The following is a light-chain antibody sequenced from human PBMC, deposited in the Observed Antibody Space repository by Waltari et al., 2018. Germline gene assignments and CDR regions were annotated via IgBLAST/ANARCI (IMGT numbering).Light chain of an antibody. CDR1: ESLLYTSNNQNF. V-gene: IGKV4-1*01. CDR3: QQYYTSPLT. Sequence: DIVMTQSPESLAVSLGERANITCRSSESLLYTSNNQNFLAWYQRKAGQPPKLLFYWASVRESGVPDRFSASGSGTDFILSISSLQAEDVAVYYCQQYYTSPLTFGGGTKVEIK. J-gene: IGKJ4*01. CDR2: WAS.